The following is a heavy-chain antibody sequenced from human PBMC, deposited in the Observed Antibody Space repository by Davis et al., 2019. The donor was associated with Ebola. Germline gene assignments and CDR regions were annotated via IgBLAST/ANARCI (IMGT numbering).Heavy chain of an antibody. J-gene: IGHJ6*03. V-gene: IGHV1-8*03. CDR3: ARGEASGSWSPYYYYYMDV. CDR2: MNPNSGNT. Sequence: ASVKVSCKASGYTFTSYDINWVRQATGQGLEWMGWMNPNSGNTGYAQKFQGRVTITRNTSISTAYMELSSLRSEDTAVYYCARGEASGSWSPYYYYYMDVWGKGTTVTVSS. D-gene: IGHD6-13*01. CDR1: GYTFTSYD.